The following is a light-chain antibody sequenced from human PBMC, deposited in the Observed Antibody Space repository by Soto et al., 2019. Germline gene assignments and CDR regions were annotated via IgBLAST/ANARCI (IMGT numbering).Light chain of an antibody. V-gene: IGKV3-11*01. J-gene: IGKJ4*01. CDR3: QQQIKWPLT. CDR2: EVS. Sequence: EIVLTQSPATLSLSPGERATLSCRASQTVSSSLAWYQQKPGQAPRLLIYEVSNRATGIPARFSGSGSGADFTLTISSLEPGDFALYYCQQQIKWPLTFGGGTKV. CDR1: QTVSSS.